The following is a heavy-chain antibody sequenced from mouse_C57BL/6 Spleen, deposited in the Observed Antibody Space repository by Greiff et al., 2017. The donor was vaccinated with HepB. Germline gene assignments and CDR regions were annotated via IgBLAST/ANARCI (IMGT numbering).Heavy chain of an antibody. V-gene: IGHV1-53*01. CDR3: ARGGMISYYFDY. D-gene: IGHD2-3*01. CDR1: GYTFTSYW. CDR2: INPSNGGT. Sequence: VQLQQSGTELVKPGASVKLSCKASGYTFTSYWMHWVKQRPGQGLEWIGNINPSNGGTNYNEKFKSKATLTVDKSSSTAYMQLSSLTSEDSAVYYCARGGMISYYFDYWGQGTTLTVSS. J-gene: IGHJ2*01.